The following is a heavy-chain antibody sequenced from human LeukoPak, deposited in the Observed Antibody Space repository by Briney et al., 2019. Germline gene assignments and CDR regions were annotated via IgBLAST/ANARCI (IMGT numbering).Heavy chain of an antibody. CDR3: ARGGIYCSGGSCYANNWFDP. CDR1: GGSISSYY. CDR2: IYYSGST. Sequence: PSETLSLTCTVSGGSISSYYWSWIRQPPGKGLEWIGYIYYSGSTNYKPSLKSRVTISVDTSKNQFSLKLSSVTAADTAVYYCARGGIYCSGGSCYANNWFDPWGQGTLVTVSS. V-gene: IGHV4-59*01. J-gene: IGHJ5*02. D-gene: IGHD2-15*01.